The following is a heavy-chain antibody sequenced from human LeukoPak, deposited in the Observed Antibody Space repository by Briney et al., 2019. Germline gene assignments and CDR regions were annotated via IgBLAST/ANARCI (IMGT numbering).Heavy chain of an antibody. D-gene: IGHD4-23*01. Sequence: PGGSLRLSCVASGFTLSSYSMSWVRQAPGKGLEWVSAMSGSDTGSWYADSVKGRFTISRDTSKTTLYLQMNSLRAEDTAIYYCAKDARSFGGTYFDYWGRGIQVTVSS. CDR1: GFTLSSYS. CDR2: MSGSDTGS. J-gene: IGHJ4*02. V-gene: IGHV3-23*01. CDR3: AKDARSFGGTYFDY.